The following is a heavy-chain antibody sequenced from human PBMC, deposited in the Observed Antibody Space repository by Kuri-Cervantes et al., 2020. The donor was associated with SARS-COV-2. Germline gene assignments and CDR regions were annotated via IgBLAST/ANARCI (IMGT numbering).Heavy chain of an antibody. D-gene: IGHD3-10*01. Sequence: SETLSLTCTVSGGSISSYYWSWVRQPPGKGLELIWYIYYSGSTNYNPSLRSRVTISVDTSKNKFSLKLSSVTAADTAVYYCARHALTSSVRGEGDYYYYYCMDVWGQGTTVTVSS. J-gene: IGHJ6*02. CDR1: GGSISSYY. CDR3: ARHALTSSVRGEGDYYYYYCMDV. CDR2: IYYSGST. V-gene: IGHV4-59*08.